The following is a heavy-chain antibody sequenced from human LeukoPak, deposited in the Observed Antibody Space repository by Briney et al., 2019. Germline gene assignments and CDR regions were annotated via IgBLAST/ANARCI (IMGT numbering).Heavy chain of an antibody. CDR3: ARGYCSGGSCHDHYYYYYMDV. CDR1: GGTFSSYA. CDR2: IIPIFGTA. J-gene: IGHJ6*03. D-gene: IGHD2-15*01. Sequence: SVKVSCKASGGTFSSYAISWVRRAPGQGLEWMGRIIPIFGTANYAQKFQGRVTITADKSTSTAYMELGSLRSEDTAVYYCARGYCSGGSCHDHYYYYYMDVWGKGTTVTVSS. V-gene: IGHV1-69*06.